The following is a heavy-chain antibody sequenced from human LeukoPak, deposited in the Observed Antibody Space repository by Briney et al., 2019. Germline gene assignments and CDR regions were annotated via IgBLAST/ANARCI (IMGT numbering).Heavy chain of an antibody. V-gene: IGHV1-69*02. CDR3: ASSVAVLLYGSGSYQSLDV. CDR2: IIPILGIA. CDR1: GGTFSSYT. J-gene: IGHJ6*04. D-gene: IGHD3-10*01. Sequence: ASAKVSCKASGGTFSSYTISWVRQAPGQGLEWMGRIIPILGIANYAQKFQGRVTITADKSTSTAYMELSSLRSEDTAVYYCASSVAVLLYGSGSYQSLDVWGKGTTVTVSS.